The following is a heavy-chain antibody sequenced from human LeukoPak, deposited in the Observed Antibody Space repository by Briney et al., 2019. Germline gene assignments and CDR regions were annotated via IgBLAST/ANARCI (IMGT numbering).Heavy chain of an antibody. CDR1: GFTFSSYG. Sequence: AGSLTLSCAASGFTFSSYGMHWVRHAPGQGLERVAFIRYDGSNNYYADSAKGRFTISRDNSKNTLYLQMNSLRAEDTAVYYCAKDLRLITFGGVMDYWGEGALVTVSS. J-gene: IGHJ4*02. CDR2: IRYDGSNN. V-gene: IGHV3-30*02. D-gene: IGHD3-16*01. CDR3: AKDLRLITFGGVMDY.